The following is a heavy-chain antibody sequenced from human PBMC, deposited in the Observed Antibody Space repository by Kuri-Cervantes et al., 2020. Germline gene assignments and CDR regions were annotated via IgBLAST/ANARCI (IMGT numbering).Heavy chain of an antibody. CDR1: GFTASSNY. Sequence: GGSLRLSCAASGFTASSNYMSWVRQAPGKGLEWVSVIYSGGITYYADSVKGRFTISRDNSKNTLYMQMNSLRAEDTAVYYCARDRERYCSGGSCYSLASWGQGTLVTVSS. CDR3: ARDRERYCSGGSCYSLAS. J-gene: IGHJ4*02. D-gene: IGHD2-15*01. CDR2: IYSGGIT. V-gene: IGHV3-66*02.